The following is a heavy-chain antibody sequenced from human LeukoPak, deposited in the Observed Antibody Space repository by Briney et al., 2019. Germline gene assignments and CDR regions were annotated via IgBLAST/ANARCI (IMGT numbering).Heavy chain of an antibody. V-gene: IGHV3-23*01. CDR3: AKCSGIGSDFGNYVWGSYVDYYYYMDV. D-gene: IGHD3-16*01. CDR1: GFTFSSYA. Sequence: GGSLRLSCAASGFTFSSYAMSWVRQAPGKGLEWVSAISGCGSSTYYADSVKGRFTISRDNSKNTLYLQMNSLRAEDTAVYYCAKCSGIGSDFGNYVWGSYVDYYYYMDVWGKGTTVTVSS. J-gene: IGHJ6*03. CDR2: ISGCGSST.